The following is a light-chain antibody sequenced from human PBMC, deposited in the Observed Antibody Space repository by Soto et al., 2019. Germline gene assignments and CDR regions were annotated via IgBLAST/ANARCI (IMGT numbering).Light chain of an antibody. J-gene: IGLJ3*02. CDR1: SSDVGGYNY. CDR2: EVS. Sequence: QSALTQPPSASGSPGQSVTISCTGTSSDVGGYNYVSWYQQHPGKAPKLMIYEVSKRPSGVPDRFSDSKSGNTASLTVSGLQAEDEADYYCSSYAGSNKFVVFGGGTKLTVL. CDR3: SSYAGSNKFVV. V-gene: IGLV2-8*01.